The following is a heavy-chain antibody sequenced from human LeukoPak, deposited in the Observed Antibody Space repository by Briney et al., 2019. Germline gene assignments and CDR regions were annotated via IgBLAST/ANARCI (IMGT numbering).Heavy chain of an antibody. CDR2: IYYSGST. J-gene: IGHJ5*02. D-gene: IGHD1-26*01. Sequence: SETLSLTCTVSGGSISSYYWSWIRQPPGKGLEWIGYIYYSGSTNYNPSLKSRATISVDTSKNQFSLKLTSVTAADTAVYYCARDNSVGDNAWWFDPWGQGTLVIVSS. CDR1: GGSISSYY. V-gene: IGHV4-59*01. CDR3: ARDNSVGDNAWWFDP.